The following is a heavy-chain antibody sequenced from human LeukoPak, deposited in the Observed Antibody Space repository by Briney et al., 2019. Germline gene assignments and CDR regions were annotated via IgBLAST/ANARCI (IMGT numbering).Heavy chain of an antibody. V-gene: IGHV4-39*01. CDR1: GGSISSSSYY. D-gene: IGHD3-10*01. CDR2: IYYSGST. J-gene: IGHJ5*02. CDR3: ARHLQGFGESNNWFDP. Sequence: PSETLSLTCTVSGGSISSSSYYWGWIRQPPGKGLEWIGSIYYSGSTYYNPSLKSRVTISVDTSKNQFSLKLSSVTAADTAVYYCARHLQGFGESNNWFDPRGQGTLVTVSS.